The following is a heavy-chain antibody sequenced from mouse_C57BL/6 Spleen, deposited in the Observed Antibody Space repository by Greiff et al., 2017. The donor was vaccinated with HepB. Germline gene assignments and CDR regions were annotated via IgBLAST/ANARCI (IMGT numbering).Heavy chain of an antibody. D-gene: IGHD1-1*01. J-gene: IGHJ3*01. CDR3: ARGRVLREIAY. V-gene: IGHV1-69*01. CDR1: GYTFTSYW. Sequence: QVQLQQPGAELVMPGASVKLSCKASGYTFTSYWMHWVKQRPGQGLEWIGEIDPSDSYTNYNQKFKGKSTLTVDKSSSTAYMQLSSLTSEDSAVYYCARGRVLREIAYWGQGTLVTVSA. CDR2: IDPSDSYT.